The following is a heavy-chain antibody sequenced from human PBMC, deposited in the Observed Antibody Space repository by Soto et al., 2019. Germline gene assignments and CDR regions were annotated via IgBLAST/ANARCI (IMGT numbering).Heavy chain of an antibody. J-gene: IGHJ5*02. CDR1: GYTFTSYY. Sequence: ASVKVSCKASGYTFTSYYMHWVRQAPGQGLEWMGIINPSGGSTSYAQKFQGRVTISVDTSKNQFSLKLSSVTAADTAVYYCARWWSGSRQGFDPWGQGTLVTVSS. CDR3: ARWWSGSRQGFDP. V-gene: IGHV1-46*01. CDR2: INPSGGST. D-gene: IGHD3-3*01.